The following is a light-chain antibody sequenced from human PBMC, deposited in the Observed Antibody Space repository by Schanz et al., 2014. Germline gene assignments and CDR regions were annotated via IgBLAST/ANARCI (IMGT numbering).Light chain of an antibody. CDR2: GNN. CDR1: SSNIGAGYD. J-gene: IGLJ3*02. Sequence: QSVLTQPPSVSGAPGQRVTISCTGSSSNIGAGYDVHWYQQLPGTAPKLLIFGNNNRPSGVPDRFSGTKSGTSASLAITGLQAEDEADYYCSSFTSSLRWVFGGGTKLTVL. V-gene: IGLV1-40*01. CDR3: SSFTSSLRWV.